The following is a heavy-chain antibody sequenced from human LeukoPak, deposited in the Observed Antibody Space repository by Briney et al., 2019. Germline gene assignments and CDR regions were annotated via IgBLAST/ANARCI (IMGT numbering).Heavy chain of an antibody. V-gene: IGHV1-69*13. CDR2: IIPIFGTA. J-gene: IGHJ4*02. Sequence: GASVKVSCKASGYTFTGYYMHWVRQAPGQGLEWMGGIIPIFGTANYAQKFQGRVTITADESTSTAYMELSSLRSEDTAVYYCASGGSVLLWFGELFRWGQGTLVTVSS. CDR1: GYTFTGYY. CDR3: ASGGSVLLWFGELFR. D-gene: IGHD3-10*01.